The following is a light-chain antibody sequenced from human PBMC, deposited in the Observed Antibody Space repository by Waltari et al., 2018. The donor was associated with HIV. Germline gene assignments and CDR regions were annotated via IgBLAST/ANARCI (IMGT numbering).Light chain of an antibody. V-gene: IGLV2-14*01. CDR3: CSYTKSGTRV. J-gene: IGLJ3*02. CDR1: SNALGMHDL. Sequence: QSALTQPASAFGSPGQSITIFCTGTSNALGMHDLVSWHRQQPGKAPQALLYGVSNRPSGMCCRFSGSKSARVTAVWTISGLQVEDEGDYYCCSYTKSGTRVFGGGTKLTVL. CDR2: GVS.